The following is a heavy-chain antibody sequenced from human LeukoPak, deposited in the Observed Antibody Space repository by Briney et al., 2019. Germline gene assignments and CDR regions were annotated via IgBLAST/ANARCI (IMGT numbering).Heavy chain of an antibody. CDR3: ARGPPGQLWFLV. J-gene: IGHJ4*02. CDR1: GGSFSGYY. Sequence: SETLSLTCAVYGGSFSGYYWSWIRQPAGKGLEWIGRIYPSGNTNLNPSLMSRVTMSIDTSKNQFSLKLSSVTAADTAVYYCARGPPGQLWFLVWGQGTLVTVSS. V-gene: IGHV4-59*10. CDR2: IYPSGNT. D-gene: IGHD5-18*01.